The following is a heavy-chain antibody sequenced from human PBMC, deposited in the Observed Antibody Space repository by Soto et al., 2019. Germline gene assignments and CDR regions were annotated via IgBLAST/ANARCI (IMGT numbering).Heavy chain of an antibody. Sequence: SETLSLTCTVSGGSISSGDYYWSWIRQPPGKGLEWIGYIYYSGSTYYNPSLKSRVTISVDTSKNQFSLKLSSVTAADTAVYYCAREGRITMVRGVISWFDPWGQGTLVTVSS. CDR1: GGSISSGDYY. J-gene: IGHJ5*02. CDR2: IYYSGST. V-gene: IGHV4-30-4*01. D-gene: IGHD3-10*01. CDR3: AREGRITMVRGVISWFDP.